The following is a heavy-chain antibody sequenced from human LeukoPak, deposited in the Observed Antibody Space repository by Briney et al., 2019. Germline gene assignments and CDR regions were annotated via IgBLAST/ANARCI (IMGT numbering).Heavy chain of an antibody. CDR2: ISGSGSST. Sequence: PGGSLRLSCAASGFTFSSYAMSWVRQAPGKGLEWVSAISGSGSSTYYADSVKGRFTISRDNSKNTLYLQVNSLRAEDTAVYYCAKTSRGYFDYWGQGTLVTVSS. V-gene: IGHV3-23*01. CDR3: AKTSRGYFDY. J-gene: IGHJ4*02. CDR1: GFTFSSYA. D-gene: IGHD3-10*01.